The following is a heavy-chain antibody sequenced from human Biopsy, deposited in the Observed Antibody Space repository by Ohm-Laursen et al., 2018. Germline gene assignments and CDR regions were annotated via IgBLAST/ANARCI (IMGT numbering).Heavy chain of an antibody. D-gene: IGHD3-10*01. Sequence: PSDTLSLTCTVTGGSISRSSYYWDWIRQPPGKGLEWIGSIYYSGSTYYNPSLKSRVTISADRPKNQFSLKLTSVTAADTAMYYCARQEFATSPLDYWGQGSLVTVSS. J-gene: IGHJ4*02. CDR2: IYYSGST. CDR1: GGSISRSSYY. V-gene: IGHV4-39*01. CDR3: ARQEFATSPLDY.